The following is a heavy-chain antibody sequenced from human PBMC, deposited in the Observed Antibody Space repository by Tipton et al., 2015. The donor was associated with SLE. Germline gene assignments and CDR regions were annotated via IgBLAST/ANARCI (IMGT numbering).Heavy chain of an antibody. J-gene: IGHJ6*03. D-gene: IGHD2-2*03. Sequence: TLSPTCTVSGGSISSGGYYWSWIRQHPGKGLEWIGDINHSGRIDYNPSLMSRVTISEATSKNQFSLTLTSVTAADTGVYYCARGVAIYWITYYDYYMDVWGKGTTVTVSS. CDR1: GGSISSGGYY. V-gene: IGHV4-31*03. CDR3: ARGVAIYWITYYDYYMDV. CDR2: INHSGRI.